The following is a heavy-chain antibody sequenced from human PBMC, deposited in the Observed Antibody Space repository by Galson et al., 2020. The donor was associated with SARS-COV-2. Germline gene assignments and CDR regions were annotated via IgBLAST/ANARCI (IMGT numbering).Heavy chain of an antibody. V-gene: IGHV5-51*01. CDR2: IYPGDSDT. CDR1: GYSFTSYW. Sequence: GESLKISCKGSGYSFTSYWIGWVRQMPGKGLEWMGIIYPGDSDTRYSPSFQGQVTISADKSISTAYLQWSSLKASDTAMYYCARHLSPHYGDYRWYFDYWGQGTLVTVSS. CDR3: ARHLSPHYGDYRWYFDY. J-gene: IGHJ4*02. D-gene: IGHD4-17*01.